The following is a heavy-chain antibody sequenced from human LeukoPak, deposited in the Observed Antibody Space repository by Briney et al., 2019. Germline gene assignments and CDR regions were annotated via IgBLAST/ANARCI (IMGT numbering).Heavy chain of an antibody. CDR3: ARDRRVYDYVRGSYRYTPFDY. V-gene: IGHV4-34*01. CDR1: GGSFSGYY. Sequence: SETLSLTCAVYGGSFSGYYWSWIRQPPGKGLEWIGEINHSGSTNYNPSLKSRVTISVDTSKNQFSLKLSSVTAADTAVYYCARDRRVYDYVRGSYRYTPFDYWGQGTLVTVSS. J-gene: IGHJ4*02. CDR2: INHSGST. D-gene: IGHD3-16*02.